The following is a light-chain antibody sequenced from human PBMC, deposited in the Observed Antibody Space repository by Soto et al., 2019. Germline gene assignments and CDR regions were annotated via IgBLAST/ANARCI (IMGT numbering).Light chain of an antibody. CDR3: QQNYNTPIT. Sequence: DRIPITCRASQTIRSHLNWYQQKPGEAPKIVIYATSTLQSGVPSRFSGSVSGTDFILTISSLQPEDFATYYCQQNYNTPITFGQGTRLEIK. J-gene: IGKJ5*01. CDR2: ATS. V-gene: IGKV1-39*01. CDR1: QTIRSH.